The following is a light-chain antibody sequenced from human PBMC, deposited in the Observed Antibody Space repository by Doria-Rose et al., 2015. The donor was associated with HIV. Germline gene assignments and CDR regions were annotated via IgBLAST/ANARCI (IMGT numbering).Light chain of an antibody. CDR1: QSIIAC. Sequence: DIQVTQSPSTLSASAGARVTITCQASQSIIACMAWYQQKPGKAPKLLIYKASSLESVVPSRFSGSGSGTEFTLTITSLQPDDFASYVCQHYKRPWTFVQGTKAEIK. CDR2: KAS. V-gene: IGKV1-5*03. J-gene: IGKJ1*01. CDR3: QHYKRPWT.